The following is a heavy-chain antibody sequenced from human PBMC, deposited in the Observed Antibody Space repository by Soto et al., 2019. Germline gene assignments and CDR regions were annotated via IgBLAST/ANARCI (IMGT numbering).Heavy chain of an antibody. Sequence: SETLSLTCTVSGGSISSGGYYWSWIRQHPGKGLEWIGYIYYSGSTYYNPSPKSRVTISVDTSKNQFSLKLSSVTAADTAVYYCAILTVSTGTERYALFDPWGQGTLVTVSS. CDR3: AILTVSTGTERYALFDP. CDR2: IYYSGST. J-gene: IGHJ5*02. V-gene: IGHV4-31*03. CDR1: GGSISSGGYY. D-gene: IGHD4-17*01.